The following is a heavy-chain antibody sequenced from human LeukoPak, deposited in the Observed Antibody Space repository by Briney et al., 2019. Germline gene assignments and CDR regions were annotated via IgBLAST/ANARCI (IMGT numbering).Heavy chain of an antibody. D-gene: IGHD6-19*01. CDR3: ARVGSYSFDY. CDR1: GGSISTYY. V-gene: IGHV4-59*01. Sequence: SETLSLTCTVPGGSISTYYWSWIRQPPGKGLEWIGYIDYSGFTRHNPSPKSRLTMSVDTTKSQFSLKLSSVAAADTAVYYCARVGSYSFDYWGQGTLVTVSA. J-gene: IGHJ4*02. CDR2: IDYSGFT.